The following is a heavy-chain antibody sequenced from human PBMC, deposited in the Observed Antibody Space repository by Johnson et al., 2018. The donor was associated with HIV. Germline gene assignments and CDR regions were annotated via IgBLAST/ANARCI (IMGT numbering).Heavy chain of an antibody. CDR1: GFSVRNNY. V-gene: IGHV3-7*01. J-gene: IGHJ3*02. Sequence: EVQLVESGGGLIQPGGSLRLSCAVSGFSVRNNYMSWVRQAPGKGLEWVANIKQDGSEKYYVDSVKGRFTISRDNSKNTLYLQMNSLRAEDTAVYYCAREGRTGPDTFDIWGQGTMLTVSS. CDR2: IKQDGSEK. CDR3: AREGRTGPDTFDI.